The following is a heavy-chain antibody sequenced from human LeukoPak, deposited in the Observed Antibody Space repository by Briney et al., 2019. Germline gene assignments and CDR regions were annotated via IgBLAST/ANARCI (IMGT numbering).Heavy chain of an antibody. CDR2: INPIFNIL. V-gene: IGHV1-69*13. J-gene: IGHJ4*02. Sequence: ASVKVSCKASEGTFGGYSIDWVRQAPGQGLDWVGGINPIFNILYYAQNFQGRVTITADESTNTAYLELDSLKHDDTAVYYCAAGRRLGELFFDYWGQGTPVTVSS. D-gene: IGHD3-10*01. CDR1: EGTFGGYS. CDR3: AAGRRLGELFFDY.